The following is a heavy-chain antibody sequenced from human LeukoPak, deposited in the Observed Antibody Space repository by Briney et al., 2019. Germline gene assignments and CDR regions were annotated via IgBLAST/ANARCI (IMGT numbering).Heavy chain of an antibody. CDR2: IYSGGST. D-gene: IGHD3-9*01. CDR1: GFTVSANY. Sequence: GGSLRLSCAASGFTVSANYMSWVRQAPGKGLEWVSVIYSGGSTYYADSVKDRFTISRDNSKNTVYLQMNSLRAEDTAVYYCATTGYRGPVGYWGQGTLVTVSS. CDR3: ATTGYRGPVGY. V-gene: IGHV3-66*01. J-gene: IGHJ4*02.